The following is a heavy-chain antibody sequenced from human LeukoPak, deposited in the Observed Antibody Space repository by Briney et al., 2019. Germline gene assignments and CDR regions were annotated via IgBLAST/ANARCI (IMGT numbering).Heavy chain of an antibody. V-gene: IGHV3-48*01. CDR2: ISSSSSTI. Sequence: PGGSLRLSCAASGFTFSSYRMNWVSQAPGKWLEWVSYISSSSSTIYYADSVKGRFTISGDNAKNSLYLQMNSLRAEDTAVYYCARSSRELGGYAPWELMPPFDYWGQGTLVTVSS. CDR1: GFTFSSYR. J-gene: IGHJ4*02. D-gene: IGHD1-7*01. CDR3: ARSSRELGGYAPWELMPPFDY.